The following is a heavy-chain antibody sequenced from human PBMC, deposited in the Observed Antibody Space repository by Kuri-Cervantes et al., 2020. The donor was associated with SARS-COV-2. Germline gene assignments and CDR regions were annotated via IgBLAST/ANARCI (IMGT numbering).Heavy chain of an antibody. J-gene: IGHJ6*02. CDR1: GGSISSSSYY. Sequence: GESLKISCTVSGGSISSSSYYWGWIRQPPGKGLEWVSAISGSGGSTYYADSVKGRFTISRDNSKNTLYLQMNSLRAEDTAVYYCARGAVPYYYYGMDVWGQGTTVTVSS. V-gene: IGHV3-23*01. D-gene: IGHD3-16*01. CDR2: ISGSGGST. CDR3: ARGAVPYYYYGMDV.